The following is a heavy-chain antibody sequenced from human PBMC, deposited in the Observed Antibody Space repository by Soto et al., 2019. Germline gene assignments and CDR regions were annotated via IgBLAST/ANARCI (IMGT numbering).Heavy chain of an antibody. CDR1: AFTFSDYY. Sequence: GGSLRLSCAASAFTFSDYYMIWIRQTPGKGLECVSYISSSGSSIYYADSVKGRFTISRDNAKNSLYLQMNSLRAEDTAVYYCARVLGQLIFDYWGQGTLVTVSS. CDR2: ISSSGSSI. V-gene: IGHV3-11*01. J-gene: IGHJ4*02. D-gene: IGHD2-2*01. CDR3: ARVLGQLIFDY.